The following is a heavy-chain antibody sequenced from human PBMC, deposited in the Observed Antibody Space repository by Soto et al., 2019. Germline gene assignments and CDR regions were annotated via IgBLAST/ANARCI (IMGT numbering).Heavy chain of an antibody. CDR3: ARVGTGGFDY. V-gene: IGHV4-39*01. J-gene: IGHJ4*02. CDR1: GGSISSSNW. Sequence: SETLSLTCAVSGGSISSSNWWSWVRQPPGKGLEWIGSIYYSGSTYYNPSLKSRVTISVDTSKNQFSLKLSSVTAADTAVYYCARVGTGGFDYWGQGTLVTAPQ. D-gene: IGHD1-26*01. CDR2: IYYSGST.